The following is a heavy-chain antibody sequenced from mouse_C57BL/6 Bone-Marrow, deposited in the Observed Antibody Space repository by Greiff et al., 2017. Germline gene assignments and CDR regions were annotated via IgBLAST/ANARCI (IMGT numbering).Heavy chain of an antibody. CDR1: GYTFTSYW. J-gene: IGHJ4*01. CDR2: IYPGSGCT. V-gene: IGHV1-55*01. Sequence: QVQLQQPGAELVKPGASVKMSCKASGYTFTSYWITWVKQRPGQGLEWLGDIYPGSGCTNYNEKFKSKATLTVDTSSSTAYMQLSSLTSEDSAVYYCARSDSNGAMDYWGQGTSVTVSS. D-gene: IGHD2-5*01. CDR3: ARSDSNGAMDY.